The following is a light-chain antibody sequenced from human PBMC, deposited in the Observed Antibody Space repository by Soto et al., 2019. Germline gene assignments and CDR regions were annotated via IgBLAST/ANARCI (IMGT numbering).Light chain of an antibody. Sequence: QSALTQPASVSGSPGQSITISCTGTSSDVGSYNLVSWYQQHPGKAPKLMIYEGSKRPSGVSNRFSGSKSGNTASLTSSGLQAEDEADYYCCSYAGSSMVFGGGTKVTVL. CDR3: CSYAGSSMV. CDR1: SSDVGSYNL. CDR2: EGS. V-gene: IGLV2-23*01. J-gene: IGLJ2*01.